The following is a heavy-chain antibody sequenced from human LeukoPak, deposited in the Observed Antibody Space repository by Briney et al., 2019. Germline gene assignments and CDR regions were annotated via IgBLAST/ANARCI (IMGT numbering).Heavy chain of an antibody. V-gene: IGHV3-20*04. CDR1: GFTFDDYG. J-gene: IGHJ4*02. Sequence: PGGSLRLSCAASGFTFDDYGMSWVRQAPGKGLEWVSGINWNGGSTGYADSVKGRFTISRDNAKNSLYLQMNSLRAEDTALYYCARAPKGSGYSYGWFDYWGQGTLVTVSS. CDR2: INWNGGST. CDR3: ARAPKGSGYSYGWFDY. D-gene: IGHD3-22*01.